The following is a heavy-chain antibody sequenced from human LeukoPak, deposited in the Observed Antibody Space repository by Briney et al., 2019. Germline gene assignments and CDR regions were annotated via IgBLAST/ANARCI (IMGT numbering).Heavy chain of an antibody. D-gene: IGHD3-3*01. CDR2: ISGSGGST. Sequence: PGGSLRLSCAASGFTFSSYAMSWVRQAPGKGLEWVSAISGSGGSTYYADSVKGRFTISRDNSKNTLYLQMNSLRAEDTAVYYCAKDPQLGYDFWSGYSQNWFDPWGQGTLVTVSS. J-gene: IGHJ5*02. CDR3: AKDPQLGYDFWSGYSQNWFDP. V-gene: IGHV3-23*01. CDR1: GFTFSSYA.